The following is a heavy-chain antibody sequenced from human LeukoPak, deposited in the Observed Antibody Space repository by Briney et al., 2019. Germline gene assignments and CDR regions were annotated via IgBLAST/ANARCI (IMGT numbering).Heavy chain of an antibody. CDR1: GFTFSSYA. CDR3: TRKGSQWDFLVDY. CDR2: ISYDGSNK. J-gene: IGHJ4*02. V-gene: IGHV3-30*04. D-gene: IGHD2/OR15-2a*01. Sequence: PGMSLRLSCAASGFTFSSYAMHWVRQAPGKGLEWVAVISYDGSNKYYADSVKGRFTISRDNSKNTLYLQMDSLTAEDTAVYYCTRKGSQWDFLVDYWGQGTRVAVSP.